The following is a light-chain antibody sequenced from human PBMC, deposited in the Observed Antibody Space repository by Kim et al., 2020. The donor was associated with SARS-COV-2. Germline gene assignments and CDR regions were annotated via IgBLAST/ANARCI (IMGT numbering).Light chain of an antibody. CDR3: QQNDNLPL. CDR1: QDISND. CDR2: DAS. J-gene: IGKJ4*01. Sequence: DIQMTQSPSSLSASVGDRVTITCQASQDISNDLNWYQQKPGKAPKLLIYDASNLETGVPSRCSGSGSGTDFTFTISSLQPEDIATYYCQQNDNLPLFGGGTKVDIK. V-gene: IGKV1-33*01.